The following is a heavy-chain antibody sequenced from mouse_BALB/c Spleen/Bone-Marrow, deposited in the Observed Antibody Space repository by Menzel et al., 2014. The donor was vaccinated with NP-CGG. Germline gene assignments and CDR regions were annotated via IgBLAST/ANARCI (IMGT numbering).Heavy chain of an antibody. V-gene: IGHV1S56*01. CDR2: IYPGDGST. CDR1: GYTFTSCY. D-gene: IGHD2-1*01. J-gene: IGHJ2*01. Sequence: VKLQESGPELVKPGASVKMSCKASGYTFTSCYIHWVKQSPGQGLEWIGWIYPGDGSTEYNEKFKGKTTLTTDKSSSTAYMLLSSLTSEDSAIYFCARPDGNYESYFDYWGQGTTLTVSS. CDR3: ARPDGNYESYFDY.